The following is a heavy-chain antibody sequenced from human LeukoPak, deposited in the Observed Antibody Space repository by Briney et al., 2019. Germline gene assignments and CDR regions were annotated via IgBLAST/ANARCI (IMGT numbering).Heavy chain of an antibody. CDR2: IYTSGST. V-gene: IGHV4-61*02. Sequence: SETLSLTCTVSGGSISSGSYYWSWIRQPAGKGLEWIGRIYTSGSTNYIPSLKSRVTISVDTSKNQFSLNLTSVTAADTAVYYCAREGKLTGYFGGLGFNYWGPGTLVTVSS. CDR1: GGSISSGSYY. D-gene: IGHD6-19*01. J-gene: IGHJ4*02. CDR3: AREGKLTGYFGGLGFNY.